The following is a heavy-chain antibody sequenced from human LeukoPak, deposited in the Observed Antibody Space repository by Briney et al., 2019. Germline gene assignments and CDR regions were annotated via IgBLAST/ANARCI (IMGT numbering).Heavy chain of an antibody. Sequence: SETLSLTCAVSGGSISSSNWRSWVRHPPEKPLEGIGEIYHRGSTHYNPSLKSRVTISVDKSKNQCSLKLNTVTAADTAVYYCARRKRLNGGNHYYYYMDVWGKGTTVTISS. CDR2: IYHRGST. CDR3: ARRKRLNGGNHYYYYMDV. D-gene: IGHD4-23*01. V-gene: IGHV4-4*02. J-gene: IGHJ6*03. CDR1: GGSISSSNW.